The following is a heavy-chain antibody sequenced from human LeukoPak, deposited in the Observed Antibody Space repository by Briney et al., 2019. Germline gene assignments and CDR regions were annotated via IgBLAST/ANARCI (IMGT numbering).Heavy chain of an antibody. Sequence: GGPLDTSLQGPGSRFTSYWIGWVRQIPGKGLEWTGIIYTGDSDNRYIPSFRDQVTISADKSISTAYLQWRSLKASDTAMYYCAKVRGYSYGSYYFDYWGQGTLVSV. CDR2: IYTGDSDN. J-gene: IGHJ4*02. CDR1: GSRFTSYW. CDR3: AKVRGYSYGSYYFDY. D-gene: IGHD5-18*01. V-gene: IGHV5-51*01.